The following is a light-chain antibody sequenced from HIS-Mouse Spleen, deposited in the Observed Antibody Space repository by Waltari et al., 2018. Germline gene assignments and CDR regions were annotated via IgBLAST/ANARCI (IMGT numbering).Light chain of an antibody. CDR2: EVS. Sequence: QSALTQPASVSGSPGQSITISCTGTSSDVGGYNYVSWYQQHPGKAPKLMLYEVSNRPSGVSNRFPGSKSDNTASLTISGLQAEDEADYYCSSYTSSSTLVFGGGTKLTVL. V-gene: IGLV2-14*01. CDR1: SSDVGGYNY. J-gene: IGLJ3*02. CDR3: SSYTSSSTLV.